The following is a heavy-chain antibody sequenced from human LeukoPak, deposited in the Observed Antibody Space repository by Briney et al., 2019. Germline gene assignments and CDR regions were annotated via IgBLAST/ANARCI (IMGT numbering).Heavy chain of an antibody. J-gene: IGHJ5*02. Sequence: ASVKVSCKASGYTFTGYYMHWVRQAPGQGLEWMGWINPNSGGTNDAQQFQGRVTMTRDTSISTAYMELSRLRSDDTAVYYCARNIVVVVAATLLNWFDPWGQGTLVTVSS. CDR2: INPNSGGT. CDR1: GYTFTGYY. D-gene: IGHD2-15*01. V-gene: IGHV1-2*02. CDR3: ARNIVVVVAATLLNWFDP.